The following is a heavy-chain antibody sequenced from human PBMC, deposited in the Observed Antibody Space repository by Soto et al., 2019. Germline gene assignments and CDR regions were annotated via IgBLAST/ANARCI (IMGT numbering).Heavy chain of an antibody. CDR3: ARKQYVNAAAGRAGGLGP. CDR1: GGTFSSYA. J-gene: IGHJ5*02. D-gene: IGHD6-13*01. Sequence: QVQLVQSGAEVKKPGSSVKVSCKASGGTFSSYAISWVRQAPGQGLEWMGGIIPIVGTANYAQKFQGRVTINAAEYECKTYRGLSSRRAEGTAVYSCARKQYVNAAAGRAGGLGPWGQGTRVPVSS. CDR2: IIPIVGTA. V-gene: IGHV1-69*01.